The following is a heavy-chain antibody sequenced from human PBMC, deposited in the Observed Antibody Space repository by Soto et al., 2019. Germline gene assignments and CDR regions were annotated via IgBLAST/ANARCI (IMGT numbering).Heavy chain of an antibody. Sequence: QVQLVQSGAEVKKPGASVKVSCKASGYTFTSYYMHWVRQAPGQGLEWMGIINPSGGSTSYAQKVQGRVTMTRDTSTSTVYMELSSLRSEDTAVYYCAREHIVVVGHDAFDIWGQGTMVTVSS. CDR2: INPSGGST. CDR1: GYTFTSYY. V-gene: IGHV1-46*01. D-gene: IGHD3-22*01. J-gene: IGHJ3*02. CDR3: AREHIVVVGHDAFDI.